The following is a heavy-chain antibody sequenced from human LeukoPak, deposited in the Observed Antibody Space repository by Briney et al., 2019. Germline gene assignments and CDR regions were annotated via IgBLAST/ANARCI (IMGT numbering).Heavy chain of an antibody. V-gene: IGHV5-51*01. Sequence: GEYLKISCKGSGYSFTTYWIGWVRQMPGKGLEWMGIIYPGDSDTRYSPSFQGQVTISTDKSISTAYLQWSSLKASDTAMYYCARHEDYGDTGVDYWGQGTLVTVSS. CDR3: ARHEDYGDTGVDY. CDR2: IYPGDSDT. D-gene: IGHD4/OR15-4a*01. CDR1: GYSFTTYW. J-gene: IGHJ4*02.